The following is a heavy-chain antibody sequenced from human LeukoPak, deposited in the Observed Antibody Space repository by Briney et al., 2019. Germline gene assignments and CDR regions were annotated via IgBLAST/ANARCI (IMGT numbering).Heavy chain of an antibody. V-gene: IGHV3-23*01. J-gene: IGHJ4*02. Sequence: GGSLRLSCAASGFTFSSYAMSWVRQAPGKGLEWVSAISDSGGSTYYADSVKGRFTISRDNSKNTLYLQMNSLRAEDTAVYYCANILYDILTGYSDYWGQGTLVTVSS. CDR2: ISDSGGST. CDR1: GFTFSSYA. CDR3: ANILYDILTGYSDY. D-gene: IGHD3-9*01.